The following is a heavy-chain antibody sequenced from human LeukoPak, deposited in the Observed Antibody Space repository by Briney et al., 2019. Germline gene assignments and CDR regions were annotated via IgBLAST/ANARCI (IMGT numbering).Heavy chain of an antibody. V-gene: IGHV4-34*01. CDR2: INHSGST. CDR3: ARFFYLDAFDY. Sequence: SETLSLTCAVYGGSFSGYYWSWIRQPPGKGLEWIGEINHSGSTNYNPSLKSRVTISVDTSKNQFSLKLSSVTAADTAVYYCARFFYLDAFDYWGQGTLVTVSS. J-gene: IGHJ4*02. CDR1: GGSFSGYY. D-gene: IGHD2/OR15-2a*01.